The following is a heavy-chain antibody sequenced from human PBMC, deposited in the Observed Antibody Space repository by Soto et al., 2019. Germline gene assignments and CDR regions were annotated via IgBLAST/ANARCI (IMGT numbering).Heavy chain of an antibody. CDR3: ARARYASSWYFDY. V-gene: IGHV2-70*17. D-gene: IGHD6-13*01. J-gene: IGHJ4*02. Sequence: SGPTLVNPTQTLTLTCTFSGFSLSTGGMCVSWIRQPPGKALEWLARIDWDDDKFYNTSLKTRLTISKDKDTSKNQVVLTMTNMDPVDTATYHCARARYASSWYFDYWGQGILVTVSS. CDR1: GFSLSTGGMC. CDR2: IDWDDDK.